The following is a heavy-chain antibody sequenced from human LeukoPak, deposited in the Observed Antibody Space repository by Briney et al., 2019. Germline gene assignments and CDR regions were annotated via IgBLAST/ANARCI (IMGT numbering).Heavy chain of an antibody. CDR3: AREEHYRRYFAL. J-gene: IGHJ2*01. D-gene: IGHD3-16*02. Sequence: GGSLRLSCAASGFTFSSDAMSWVRQAPGKGLEWVSVSYSGGSSYYADSVKGRFTISRDNSKNTLYLQMNTLRAEDTAVYFCAREEHYRRYFALWGRGTLVTVSS. CDR1: GFTFSSDA. V-gene: IGHV3-53*01. CDR2: SYSGGSS.